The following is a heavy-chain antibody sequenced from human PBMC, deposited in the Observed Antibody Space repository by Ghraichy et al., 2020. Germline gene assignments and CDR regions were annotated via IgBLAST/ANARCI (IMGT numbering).Heavy chain of an antibody. J-gene: IGHJ4*02. CDR3: ARRGFYFDY. V-gene: IGHV4-34*01. CDR1: GGSFSGYY. Sequence: SQTLSLTCAVYGGSFSGYYWSWIRQSPGKGLEWIGENTHSGSTKYNPSLNSRVTISVDTSKNQFTLHVSSVTAADTAVYYCARRGFYFDYWGQGTQVTVSS. CDR2: NTHSGST.